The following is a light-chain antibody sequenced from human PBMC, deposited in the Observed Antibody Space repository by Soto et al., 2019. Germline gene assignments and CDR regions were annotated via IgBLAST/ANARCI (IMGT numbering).Light chain of an antibody. CDR2: EVS. V-gene: IGLV2-8*01. Sequence: QSVLTQPPSASGSPGQSVTISCTGTSSDVGDDNFVSWYQHHPGKVPKVMIYEVSKRPSGVPDRFSGSKSGNTASLTVSGLQAEDEADYYCSSYAGSNSVVFGGGTKLTVL. CDR1: SSDVGDDNF. J-gene: IGLJ2*01. CDR3: SSYAGSNSVV.